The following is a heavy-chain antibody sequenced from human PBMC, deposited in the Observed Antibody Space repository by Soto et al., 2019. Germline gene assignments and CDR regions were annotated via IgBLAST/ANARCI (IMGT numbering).Heavy chain of an antibody. CDR1: AGSIRRDD. V-gene: IGHV4-59*01. CDR2: IYYSGST. CDR3: AATTETCSVS. J-gene: IGHJ5*02. D-gene: IGHD2-21*01. Sequence: SETRSLTCTVSAGSIRRDDWSGSRQPPGKRLEWIGYIYYSGSTNYNPSLKSRVTISVDTSKNQFSLKLSSVTAADTAVYYCAATTETCSVSLGQAPPITV.